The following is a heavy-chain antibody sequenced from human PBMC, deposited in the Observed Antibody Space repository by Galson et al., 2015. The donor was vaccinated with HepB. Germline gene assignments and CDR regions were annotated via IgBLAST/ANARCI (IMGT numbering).Heavy chain of an antibody. Sequence: SLRLSCAASGFSVKNYGMTWVRQAPGKGLECVSAIGVSAGNTDYADSVKGRFTISRDNSKNTLYLQMNSLRSEDTAIYYCAKDGAELPKEEYSSSWYYAPTTWPSWFDRWGQGTLVTVSS. D-gene: IGHD6-13*01. CDR3: AKDGAELPKEEYSSSWYYAPTTWPSWFDR. CDR1: GFSVKNYG. CDR2: IGVSAGNT. V-gene: IGHV3-23*01. J-gene: IGHJ5*02.